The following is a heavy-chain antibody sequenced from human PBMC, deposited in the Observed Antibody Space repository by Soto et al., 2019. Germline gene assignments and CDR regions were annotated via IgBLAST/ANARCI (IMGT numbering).Heavy chain of an antibody. J-gene: IGHJ6*02. CDR1: GYIFVNYG. Sequence: QVQLVQSGDEVKKPGASVKVSCKASGYIFVNYGIAWVRRARGHGLEWMGWISPYTGNTHSATKIQGRLTMTTDTSTSTAYMDLGSLTSDDSAVYYCVMVDNYVTPTPQDVWGQGTTVTVSS. CDR2: ISPYTGNT. CDR3: VMVDNYVTPTPQDV. V-gene: IGHV1-18*01. D-gene: IGHD3-16*01.